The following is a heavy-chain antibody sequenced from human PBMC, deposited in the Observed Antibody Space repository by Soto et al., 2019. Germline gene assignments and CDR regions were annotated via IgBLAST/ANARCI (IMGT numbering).Heavy chain of an antibody. CDR2: MNPNSGNT. J-gene: IGHJ4*02. V-gene: IGHV1-8*01. D-gene: IGHD2-15*01. Sequence: GAPVKVSCKASGYTFTSYDINWVRQATGQGLEWMGWMNPNSGNTGYAQKFQGRVTMTRNTSISTAYMELSSLRSEDTAVYYCARDLEVVAASSDYWGQGTLVTVSS. CDR1: GYTFTSYD. CDR3: ARDLEVVAASSDY.